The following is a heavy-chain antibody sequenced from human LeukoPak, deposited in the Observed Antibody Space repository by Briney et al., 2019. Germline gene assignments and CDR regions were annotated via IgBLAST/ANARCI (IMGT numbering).Heavy chain of an antibody. J-gene: IGHJ4*02. V-gene: IGHV1-69*13. CDR1: GYTFSTYY. Sequence: ASVKVSCKASGYTFSTYYMYWVRQSPGQGLEWMGGIIPIFGTANYAQKFQGRVTITADESTSTAYMELSSLRSEDTAVYYCARDRGIAAAGTFDYWGQGTLVTVSS. CDR2: IIPIFGTA. CDR3: ARDRGIAAAGTFDY. D-gene: IGHD6-13*01.